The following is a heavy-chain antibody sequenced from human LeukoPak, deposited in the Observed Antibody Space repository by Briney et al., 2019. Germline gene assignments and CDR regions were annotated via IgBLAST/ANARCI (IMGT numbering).Heavy chain of an antibody. CDR1: GVSFRGYY. V-gene: IGHV4-34*01. D-gene: IGHD2-15*01. J-gene: IGHJ5*02. Sequence: PAETLSLTCAVYGVSFRGYYWSWLRQPPGKGLEWVGEINHSGSTNYKPSLKSRVTISVDTSKNQFPLKLSSVTAADTAVYYCARGRIVVVVAAIRWFDPWGQGSLVTVSS. CDR2: INHSGST. CDR3: ARGRIVVVVAAIRWFDP.